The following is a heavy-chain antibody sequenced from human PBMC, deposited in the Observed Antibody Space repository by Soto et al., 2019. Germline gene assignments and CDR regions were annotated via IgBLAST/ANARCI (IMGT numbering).Heavy chain of an antibody. CDR1: GFTFSSYA. Sequence: QVQLVESGGGVVQPGGSLRLSCAASGFTFSSYAIHWVRQAPGKGLEWVAVISYDGSNTYYADSVRGRFTISRDNSKNTLDQRMNSLRAEDTAVYYCARGSSYDWNRYYFDYWGQGNLVTVSS. D-gene: IGHD1-20*01. V-gene: IGHV3-30-3*01. J-gene: IGHJ4*02. CDR2: ISYDGSNT. CDR3: ARGSSYDWNRYYFDY.